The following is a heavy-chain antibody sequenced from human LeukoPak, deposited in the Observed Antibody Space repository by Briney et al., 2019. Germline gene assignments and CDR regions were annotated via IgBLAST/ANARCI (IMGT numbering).Heavy chain of an antibody. CDR1: GYTFSNYG. Sequence: ASVKVSCKASGYTFSNYGITWVRQAPGQGLEWMGWINPNSGGTNYAQKFQGRVTMTRDTSISTAYMELSRLRSDDTAVYYCARGRESYYYYYMDVWGKGTTVTISS. V-gene: IGHV1-2*02. CDR2: INPNSGGT. CDR3: ARGRESYYYYYMDV. D-gene: IGHD3-10*01. J-gene: IGHJ6*03.